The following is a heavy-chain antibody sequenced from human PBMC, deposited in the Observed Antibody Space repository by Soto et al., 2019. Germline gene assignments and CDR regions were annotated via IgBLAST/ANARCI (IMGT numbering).Heavy chain of an antibody. Sequence: GVSLRLSCVASGFTFNKYALAWVRQAPGKGLEWVSGLSGSGRSTFYADSVKGRFTISRDNSKNTLYLQMNSLRAEDTALYYCAKGIGACSGGSCPDDAFDIWGQGTMVTVSS. CDR3: AKGIGACSGGSCPDDAFDI. D-gene: IGHD2-15*01. V-gene: IGHV3-23*01. CDR2: LSGSGRST. CDR1: GFTFNKYA. J-gene: IGHJ3*02.